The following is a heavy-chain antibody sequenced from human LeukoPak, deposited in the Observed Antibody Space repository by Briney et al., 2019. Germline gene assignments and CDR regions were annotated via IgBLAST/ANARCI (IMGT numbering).Heavy chain of an antibody. CDR2: IYYSGST. CDR3: AREGNERVDY. Sequence: TSETLSLTCTVSGGSITSHYWSWIRQPPGKGLEWIGYIYYSGSTNYNPSLKSRVTISVDTSKNQFSLKLSSVTAADTAVYYCAREGNERVDYWGQGTLVTVSS. CDR1: GGSITSHY. J-gene: IGHJ4*02. D-gene: IGHD3-10*01. V-gene: IGHV4-59*11.